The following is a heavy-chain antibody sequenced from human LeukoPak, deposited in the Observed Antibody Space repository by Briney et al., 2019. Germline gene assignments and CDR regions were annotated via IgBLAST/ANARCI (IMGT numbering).Heavy chain of an antibody. CDR3: ARDRYDAFDI. J-gene: IGHJ3*02. CDR1: GGSFGGYY. CDR2: INHSGST. V-gene: IGHV4-34*01. D-gene: IGHD1-14*01. Sequence: KASETLSLTCAVYGGSFGGYYWSWIRQPPGKGLEWIGEINHSGSTNYNPSLKSRVTISVDTSKNQFSLKLSSVTAADTAVYYCARDRYDAFDIWGQGTMVTVSS.